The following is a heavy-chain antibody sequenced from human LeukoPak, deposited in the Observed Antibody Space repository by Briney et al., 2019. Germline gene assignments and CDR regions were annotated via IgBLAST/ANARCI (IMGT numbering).Heavy chain of an antibody. J-gene: IGHJ4*02. V-gene: IGHV3-49*04. CDR3: TRDTAHYYDSSGYYAY. CDR1: GFTFGDYA. D-gene: IGHD3-22*01. Sequence: GRSLRLSCTASGFTFGDYAMSLVRQAPGKGLEWVGFIRSKAYGGTTEYAASVKGRFTISRDDSKSIAYLQMNSLKTEDTAVYYCTRDTAHYYDSSGYYAYWGQGTLVTVSS. CDR2: IRSKAYGGTT.